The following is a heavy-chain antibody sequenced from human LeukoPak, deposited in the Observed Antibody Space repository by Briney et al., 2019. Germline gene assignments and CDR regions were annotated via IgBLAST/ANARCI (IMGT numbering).Heavy chain of an antibody. V-gene: IGHV3-23*01. D-gene: IGHD2-2*01. CDR1: GFTLSTYS. Sequence: PGGSLRLSCAASGFTLSTYSMNWVRQAPGKGLEWVSAISGSGGSTYYADSVKGRFTISRDNSKNTLYLQMNSLRAEDTAVYYCAKGTVSRVPAAAYYFDYWGQGTLVTVSS. CDR2: ISGSGGST. CDR3: AKGTVSRVPAAAYYFDY. J-gene: IGHJ4*02.